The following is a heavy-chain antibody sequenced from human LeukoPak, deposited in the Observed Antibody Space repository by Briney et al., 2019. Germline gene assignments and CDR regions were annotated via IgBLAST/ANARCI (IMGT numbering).Heavy chain of an antibody. Sequence: ASVKVSCKASGYTFTSYDINWVRQATGQGLEWMGWMNPNSGNTGYAQKFQGRVTITRNTSISTAYMELSSLGSEDTAVYYCARNPIRTYYDFWSGYSNWFDPWGQGTLVTVSS. CDR2: MNPNSGNT. D-gene: IGHD3-3*01. CDR3: ARNPIRTYYDFWSGYSNWFDP. V-gene: IGHV1-8*03. CDR1: GYTFTSYD. J-gene: IGHJ5*02.